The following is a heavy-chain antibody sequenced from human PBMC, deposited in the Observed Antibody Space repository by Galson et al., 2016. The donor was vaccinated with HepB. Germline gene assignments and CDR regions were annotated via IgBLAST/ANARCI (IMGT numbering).Heavy chain of an antibody. CDR3: ARVRGLVGATERVEAFDI. J-gene: IGHJ3*02. CDR2: ISAASGNT. CDR1: GYTFTSYA. Sequence: SVKVSCKASGYTFTSYAMHWVRQAPGQSLEWMGWISAASGNTKYSQKFQGRVTITRDTSASTAYMELSSLRSEDTAFYYCARVRGLVGATERVEAFDIWGQGTMLTVSS. V-gene: IGHV1-3*01. D-gene: IGHD1-26*01.